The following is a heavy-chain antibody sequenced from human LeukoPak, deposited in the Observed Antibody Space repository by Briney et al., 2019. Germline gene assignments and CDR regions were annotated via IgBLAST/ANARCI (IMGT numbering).Heavy chain of an antibody. D-gene: IGHD1-7*01. CDR3: ATSEWELHNDY. Sequence: GGSLTLSCAACGFTVSSNYWSWLRQAPGKGLEWVSVIYSGGNTYYADSVKGRFTVSRDNPKNTLYLQMNSLRAEDTAVYYCATSEWELHNDYWDQGTLVTVSS. V-gene: IGHV3-53*01. CDR2: IYSGGNT. CDR1: GFTVSSNY. J-gene: IGHJ4*02.